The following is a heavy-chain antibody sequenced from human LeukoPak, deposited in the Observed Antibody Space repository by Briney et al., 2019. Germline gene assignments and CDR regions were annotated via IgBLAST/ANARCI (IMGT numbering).Heavy chain of an antibody. V-gene: IGHV5-51*01. CDR3: ARQAYYDILIGYYSDYGMDV. Sequence: GESLKISCKGSGYSFTSYWIGWVRQMPGKGLEWMGIIYPGDSDTRYSPSFQGQVTISADKSISTAYLQWSSLKASDTAMYYCARQAYYDILIGYYSDYGMDVWGQGTTVTVSS. D-gene: IGHD3-9*01. CDR2: IYPGDSDT. CDR1: GYSFTSYW. J-gene: IGHJ6*02.